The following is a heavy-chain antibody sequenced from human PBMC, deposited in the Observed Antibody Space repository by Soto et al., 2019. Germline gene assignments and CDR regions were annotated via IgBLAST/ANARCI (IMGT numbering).Heavy chain of an antibody. D-gene: IGHD1-26*01. V-gene: IGHV4-59*08. CDR1: GGSISSYY. CDR3: TRHSSSGSYQFDY. CDR2: IYYSGST. Sequence: SETLSLTCTVSGGSISSYYWSWIRQPPGKGLEWIGYIYYSGSTNYNPSLKSRVTISVDTSKNQFSLNLTSVTAADTAVYYCTRHSSSGSYQFDYWGQGTLVTV. J-gene: IGHJ4*02.